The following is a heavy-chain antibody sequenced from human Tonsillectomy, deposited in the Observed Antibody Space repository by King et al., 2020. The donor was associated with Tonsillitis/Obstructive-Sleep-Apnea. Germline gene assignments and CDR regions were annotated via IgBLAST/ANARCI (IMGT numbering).Heavy chain of an antibody. J-gene: IGHJ4*02. CDR3: ARLFYDSSGWTFDY. D-gene: IGHD3-22*01. CDR1: GGSISSSSYY. V-gene: IGHV4-39*01. Sequence: MQLQESGPGLVKPSETLSLTCTVSGGSISSSSYYWGWIRQPPGKGLEWIGSIYYSGSTYYNPSLKSRVTISVDTSKNQFSLKLSSVTAADTAVYYCARLFYDSSGWTFDYWGQGTLVTVSS. CDR2: IYYSGST.